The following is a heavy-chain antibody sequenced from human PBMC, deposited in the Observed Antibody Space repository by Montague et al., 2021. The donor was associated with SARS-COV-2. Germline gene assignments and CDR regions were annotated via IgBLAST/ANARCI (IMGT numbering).Heavy chain of an antibody. CDR1: GFTFRTYD. V-gene: IGHV3-48*03. Sequence: SLRLSCAASGFTFRTYDMHWVRQAPGKGLEWVSYISSSGSTIYYADSVKGRFTISRDNAKNSLYLQMNSLRTEDTAVYYCARDGRFGELDYWGQGTLVTVST. D-gene: IGHD3-10*01. CDR3: ARDGRFGELDY. CDR2: ISSSGSTI. J-gene: IGHJ4*02.